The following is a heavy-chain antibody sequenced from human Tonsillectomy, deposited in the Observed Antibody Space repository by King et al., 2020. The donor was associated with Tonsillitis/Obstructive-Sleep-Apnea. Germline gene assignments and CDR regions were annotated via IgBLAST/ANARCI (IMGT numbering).Heavy chain of an antibody. J-gene: IGHJ3*02. V-gene: IGHV4-59*01. Sequence: VQLQESGPGLVKPSETLSLTCTVPGGSISSYYWSWIRQAPGKGLGWIGYIDYSGSTNYNPSLKSRVTISLNTSRNQFSLKLRAVTAADTAVYYCAREGDDAFDIWGQGTMVTVSS. CDR1: GGSISSYY. CDR3: AREGDDAFDI. CDR2: IDYSGST. D-gene: IGHD3-16*01.